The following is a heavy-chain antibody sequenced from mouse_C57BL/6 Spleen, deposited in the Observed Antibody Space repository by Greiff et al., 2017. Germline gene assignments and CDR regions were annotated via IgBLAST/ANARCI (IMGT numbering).Heavy chain of an antibody. CDR1: GFTFSSYA. Sequence: EVKLVESGAGLVKPGGSLKLSCAASGFTFSSYAMSWVRQTPEKRLEWVAYISRGGGYIYYADSLKGRFTISRDNARNTLYLQLSSLKSEDTAMYYCTREHYDYAAWFAYWGQGTLVTVSA. CDR2: ISRGGGYI. D-gene: IGHD2-4*01. CDR3: TREHYDYAAWFAY. J-gene: IGHJ3*01. V-gene: IGHV5-9-1*02.